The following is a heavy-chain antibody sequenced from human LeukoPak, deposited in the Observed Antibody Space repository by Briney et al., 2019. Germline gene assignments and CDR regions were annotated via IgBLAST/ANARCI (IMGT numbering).Heavy chain of an antibody. CDR2: ISGSGGST. CDR3: AKGITYYYDSSGYYLPRLFDY. V-gene: IGHV3-23*01. J-gene: IGHJ4*02. D-gene: IGHD3-22*01. CDR1: GFTFSSYA. Sequence: QPGGSLRLSCAASGFTFSSYAMSWVRQAPGKGLEWVSAISGSGGSTYYADSVKGRFTISTDNSKNTLYLQMNSLRAEDTAVYYCAKGITYYYDSSGYYLPRLFDYWGQGTLVTVSS.